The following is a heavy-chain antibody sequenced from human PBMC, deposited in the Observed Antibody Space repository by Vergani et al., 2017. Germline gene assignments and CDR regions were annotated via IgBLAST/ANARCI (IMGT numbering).Heavy chain of an antibody. CDR1: GYTFTGYY. CDR2: INPNSGGT. J-gene: IGHJ4*02. CDR3: ATLPDFNWNGGDY. D-gene: IGHD1-20*01. Sequence: QVQLVQSGAEVKKPGASVKVSCKASGYTFTGYYMHWVRQAPGQGLEWMGWINPNSGGTNYAQRFQGRVTMTRDTSISTAYMELSRLRSEDTAVYYCATLPDFNWNGGDYWGQGTLVTVSS. V-gene: IGHV1-2*02.